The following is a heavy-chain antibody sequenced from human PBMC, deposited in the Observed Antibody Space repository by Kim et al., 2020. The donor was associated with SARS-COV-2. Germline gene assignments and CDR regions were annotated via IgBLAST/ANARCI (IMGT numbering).Heavy chain of an antibody. CDR2: ITQTGTT. CDR1: GRSFSGYY. Sequence: SETLSHTCAVYGRSFSGYYWTWIRQAPGTGLQWIEEITQTGTTNYDPSLRGRVTISVAASEKQFSLVLTSATAADTAVYYCARGKSEYFGSGRARSFDL. J-gene: IGHJ2*01. V-gene: IGHV4-34*01. CDR3: ARGKSEYFGSGRARSFDL. D-gene: IGHD3-10*01.